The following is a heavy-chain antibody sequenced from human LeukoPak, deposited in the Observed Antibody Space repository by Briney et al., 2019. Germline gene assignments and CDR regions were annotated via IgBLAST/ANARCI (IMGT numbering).Heavy chain of an antibody. D-gene: IGHD3-22*01. CDR3: ARDSPLYYDSSGYYRWFDP. CDR2: IYYSGST. CDR1: GGSISSGGYY. J-gene: IGHJ5*02. V-gene: IGHV4-31*03. Sequence: SSQTLSLTCTVSGGSISSGGYYWSWIRQHPGKGLEWIGYIYYSGSTYYNPSLKSRVTMSVDTSKNQFSLKLSSVTAADTAVYYCARDSPLYYDSSGYYRWFDPWGQGTLVTVSS.